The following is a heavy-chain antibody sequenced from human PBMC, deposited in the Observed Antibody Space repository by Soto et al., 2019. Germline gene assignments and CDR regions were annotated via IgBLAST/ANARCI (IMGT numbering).Heavy chain of an antibody. CDR1: GGSVSSGSYY. D-gene: IGHD6-13*01. Sequence: PSETLSLTCTVSGGSVSSGSYYWSWIRQPPGKGLEWIGYIYYSGSTNYNPSLKSRVTISVDTSKNQFSLKLSSVTAADTAVYYCARDMWAAGLEKWFDPWGQGTLGTVSS. CDR2: IYYSGST. V-gene: IGHV4-61*01. J-gene: IGHJ5*02. CDR3: ARDMWAAGLEKWFDP.